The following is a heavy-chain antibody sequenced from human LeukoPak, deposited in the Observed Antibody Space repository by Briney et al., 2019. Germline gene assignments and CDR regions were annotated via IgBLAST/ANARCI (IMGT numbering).Heavy chain of an antibody. V-gene: IGHV3-7*01. CDR1: GFTFNTFW. CDR3: ARGSYDILTGYGAFDI. D-gene: IGHD3-9*01. Sequence: GGSLRLSCAASGFTFNTFWMTWLRQAPGKGLEWVANIHQEGRTKYYADSVKGRFTISRDNSKNTLYLQMNSLRAEDTAVYYCARGSYDILTGYGAFDIWGQGTMVTVSS. CDR2: IHQEGRTK. J-gene: IGHJ3*02.